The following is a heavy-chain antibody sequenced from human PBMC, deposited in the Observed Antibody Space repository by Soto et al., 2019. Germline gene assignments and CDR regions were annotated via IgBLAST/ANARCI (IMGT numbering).Heavy chain of an antibody. V-gene: IGHV3-30*18. J-gene: IGHJ4*02. CDR3: AKNPFDCGDYAFSY. CDR2: ISYDGSNK. CDR1: GFTFSSYG. D-gene: IGHD4-17*01. Sequence: QVQLVESGGGVVQPGRSLRLSCAASGFTFSSYGMHWVRQAPGKGLEWVAVISYDGSNKYYADSVKGRFTISRDNSKNTLYLQMNSLRAEDTAVYYCAKNPFDCGDYAFSYWGQGTLVTVSS.